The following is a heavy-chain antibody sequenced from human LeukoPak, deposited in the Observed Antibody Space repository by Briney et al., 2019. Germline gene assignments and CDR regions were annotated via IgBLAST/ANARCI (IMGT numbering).Heavy chain of an antibody. CDR2: IKQDGTEK. CDR1: GFTFTTYW. V-gene: IGHV3-7*04. D-gene: IGHD1-14*01. CDR3: ARGVGAHRVHLDY. J-gene: IGHJ4*02. Sequence: GESLRLSCAASGFTFTTYWLGWVRQPPGKGLEWVANIKQDGTEKYYVDSVKGRFTISRDNSKNTLYLQMNSLRAEDTAVYYCARGVGAHRVHLDYWGQGTLVTVSS.